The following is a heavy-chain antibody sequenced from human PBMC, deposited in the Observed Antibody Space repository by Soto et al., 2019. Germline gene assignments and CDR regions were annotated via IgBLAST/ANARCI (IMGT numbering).Heavy chain of an antibody. CDR2: IVPTFGTA. Sequence: QVQLVQSGAEVRKPGSSVNVSCKVSGGPFSSYTLSWVRQAPGQGLEWMGGIVPTFGTAIYAQKFQGRVTITADESTTTAYMELRSLRSDDTAIYYCARGQRWVTNNWFDPWGQGTLVTVSS. V-gene: IGHV1-69*01. CDR3: ARGQRWVTNNWFDP. D-gene: IGHD6-25*01. J-gene: IGHJ5*02. CDR1: GGPFSSYT.